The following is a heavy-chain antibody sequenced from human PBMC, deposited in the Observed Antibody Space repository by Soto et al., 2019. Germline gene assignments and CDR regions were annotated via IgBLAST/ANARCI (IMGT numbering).Heavy chain of an antibody. CDR2: IYWDDDK. CDR3: AHGRRWLSDY. D-gene: IGHD3-22*01. J-gene: IGHJ4*02. Sequence: QITLKESGPTLVKPTQTLTLTCTLSGFSLSSPAVGVNWIRQPPGKALEWLALIYWDDDKQYRPSLRSRLTIAKDTSNNQAGLTMTNMDPVVTATYYCAHGRRWLSDYGGQGTLVTVSS. CDR1: GFSLSSPAVG. V-gene: IGHV2-5*02.